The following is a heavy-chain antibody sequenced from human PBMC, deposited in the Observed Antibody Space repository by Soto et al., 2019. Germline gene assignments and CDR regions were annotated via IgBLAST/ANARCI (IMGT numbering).Heavy chain of an antibody. Sequence: LSLTCTVSGGSISSYYWSWIRQPPGKGLEWIGYIYYSGSTNYNPSLKSRVTISVDTSKNQFSLKLSSVTAADTAVYYCARGGGYYYMDVWGKGTTVTVSS. J-gene: IGHJ6*03. D-gene: IGHD2-15*01. CDR2: IYYSGST. CDR1: GGSISSYY. CDR3: ARGGGYYYMDV. V-gene: IGHV4-59*01.